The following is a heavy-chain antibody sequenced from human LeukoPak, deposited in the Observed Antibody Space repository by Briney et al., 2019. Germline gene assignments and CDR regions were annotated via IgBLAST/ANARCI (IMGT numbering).Heavy chain of an antibody. CDR2: ISSGSTI. J-gene: IGHJ3*02. D-gene: IGHD3-9*01. CDR1: GFTFSSYE. V-gene: IGHV3-48*03. CDR3: ARDGMADILTGYPFGAFDI. Sequence: GGSLRLSCAASGFTFSSYEMNWVRQAPGKGLEWVSYISSGSTIYYADSVKGRFTISRDNAKNSLYLQMNSLRAEDTAVYYCARDGMADILTGYPFGAFDIWGQGTMVTVSS.